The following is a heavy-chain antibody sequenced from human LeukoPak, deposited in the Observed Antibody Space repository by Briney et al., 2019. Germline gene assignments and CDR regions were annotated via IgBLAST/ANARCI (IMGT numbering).Heavy chain of an antibody. Sequence: GGSLRLSCAASGFTFSSYGMHWVRQAPGKGLEWVAVISYDGSNKYYADSVKGRFTISRDNSKNTLYLQMNSLRAEDTAVYYCAKNYGHYFDYWGQGALVTVSS. CDR2: ISYDGSNK. CDR1: GFTFSSYG. V-gene: IGHV3-30*18. J-gene: IGHJ4*02. D-gene: IGHD4-17*01. CDR3: AKNYGHYFDY.